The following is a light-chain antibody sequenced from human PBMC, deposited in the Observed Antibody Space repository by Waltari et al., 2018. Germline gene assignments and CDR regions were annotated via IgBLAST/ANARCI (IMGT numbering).Light chain of an antibody. Sequence: QSALTQPASVSGSPGQSITISCTGTSSDVGGYNYVSWYQQHPGKAPKLMIYDVSNRPSGVSNRFSGSKSGNTASLTISGLQAEDEADYYCSSYTSSNPLGVFGGGTKLTVL. CDR2: DVS. CDR1: SSDVGGYNY. J-gene: IGLJ3*02. V-gene: IGLV2-14*03. CDR3: SSYTSSNPLGV.